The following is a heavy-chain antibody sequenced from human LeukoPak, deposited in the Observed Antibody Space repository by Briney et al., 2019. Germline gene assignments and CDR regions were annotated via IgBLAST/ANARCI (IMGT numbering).Heavy chain of an antibody. CDR1: GYTFTSYA. CDR2: INAGNGNT. V-gene: IGHV1-3*01. D-gene: IGHD3-10*02. Sequence: GASVKVSCKASGYTFTSYAMHWVRQAPGQRREWMGWINAGNGNTKYSQKFQGRVTIARDTSASTAYMELSSLRSEDTAVYYCARDSVRGLNWFDPWGQGTLVTVSS. J-gene: IGHJ5*02. CDR3: ARDSVRGLNWFDP.